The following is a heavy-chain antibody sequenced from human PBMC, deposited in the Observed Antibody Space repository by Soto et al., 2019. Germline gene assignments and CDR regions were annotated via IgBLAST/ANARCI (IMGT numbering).Heavy chain of an antibody. V-gene: IGHV4-34*01. D-gene: IGHD1-1*01. Sequence: QVQLQQWGAGLLKPSETLSLTCAVYGGFVSSGSYYWSWIRQPPGKGLEWIGEMSHSGGTHFNPSLKGRVTISVDTCKNQFSLKMSSVTAADTALYYCARVERGTATTVVDAFDIWGPGTMVTVSS. CDR2: MSHSGGT. J-gene: IGHJ3*02. CDR3: ARVERGTATTVVDAFDI. CDR1: GGFVSSGSYY.